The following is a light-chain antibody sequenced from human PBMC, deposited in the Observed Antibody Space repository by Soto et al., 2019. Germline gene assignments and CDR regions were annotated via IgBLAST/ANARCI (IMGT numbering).Light chain of an antibody. J-gene: IGKJ4*01. Sequence: DFHMSQSPCSVSASVGHRATISCQASEGISRSLAWYQQKPGKAPRLLIYAASSLQSGVPSRFSGSGSGTDFTLTISSLQPEDFAPYYCQQSYSNPLTFGGGTKVDIK. CDR1: EGISRS. CDR2: AAS. CDR3: QQSYSNPLT. V-gene: IGKV1-12*01.